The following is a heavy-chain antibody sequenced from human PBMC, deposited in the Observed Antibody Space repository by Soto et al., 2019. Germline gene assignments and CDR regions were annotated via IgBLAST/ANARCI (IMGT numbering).Heavy chain of an antibody. CDR1: GFAFSSYA. CDR3: AKRGQGAPTKWFDP. Sequence: EVQLLESGGGLVQPGGSLRLSCAASGFAFSSYAMSWVRQTPGKGLEWVSSIGRTGDDTYYADSAQGRLTVSRDNSKNTLYLQLNSLRAEDTAIYYCAKRGQGAPTKWFDPWGQGTLVTVSS. CDR2: IGRTGDDT. D-gene: IGHD5-12*01. V-gene: IGHV3-23*01. J-gene: IGHJ5*02.